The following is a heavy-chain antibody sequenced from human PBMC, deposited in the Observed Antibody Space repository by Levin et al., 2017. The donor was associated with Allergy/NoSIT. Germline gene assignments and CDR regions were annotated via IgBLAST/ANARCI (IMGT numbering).Heavy chain of an antibody. D-gene: IGHD1-26*01. CDR3: ARVQSSGSYFSWYFDL. Sequence: LGESLKISCAASGFTVSSNYMSWVRQAPGKGLEWVSIIYSGGTIYYADSVKGRFTISRDNSKNTVYVQMNSLRAEDTAVYYCARVQSSGSYFSWYFDLWGRGTLVTVSS. CDR1: GFTVSSNY. V-gene: IGHV3-66*01. CDR2: IYSGGTI. J-gene: IGHJ2*01.